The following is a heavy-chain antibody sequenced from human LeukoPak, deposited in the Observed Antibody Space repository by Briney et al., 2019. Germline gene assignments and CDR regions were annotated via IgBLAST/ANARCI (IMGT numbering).Heavy chain of an antibody. CDR1: GFTFSSYS. Sequence: TGGSLRLSCAASGFTFSSYSMTWVRQAPGKGLEWVSSISSSSSYIYYADSVKGRFTISRDNAKNSLYLQMNRLRAEDTAVYYCARGDSSSWFYYFNYWGQGTLVTVSS. CDR3: ARGDSSSWFYYFNY. CDR2: ISSSSSYI. V-gene: IGHV3-21*01. D-gene: IGHD6-13*01. J-gene: IGHJ4*02.